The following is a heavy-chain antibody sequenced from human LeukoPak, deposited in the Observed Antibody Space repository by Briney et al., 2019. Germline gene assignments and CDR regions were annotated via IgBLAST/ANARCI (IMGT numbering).Heavy chain of an antibody. CDR3: ARDRCSGGSCYSGAFDY. Sequence: ASVKVSCKASGYTFTSYGISWVRQAPGQGLEWMGWISAYNGNTNYAQKLQGRVTMTTDTSASTAYMELRSLRSDDTAVYYCARDRCSGGSCYSGAFDYWGQGTLVTVSS. V-gene: IGHV1-18*01. D-gene: IGHD2-15*01. CDR1: GYTFTSYG. J-gene: IGHJ4*02. CDR2: ISAYNGNT.